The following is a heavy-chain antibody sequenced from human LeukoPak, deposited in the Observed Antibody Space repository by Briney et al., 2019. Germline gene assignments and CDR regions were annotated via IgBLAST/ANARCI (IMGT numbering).Heavy chain of an antibody. D-gene: IGHD3-3*02. CDR1: GFTFSSYS. V-gene: IGHV3-21*04. Sequence: GGSLRLSCAASGFTFSSYSMNWVRQAPGKGLEWVSFISSSSYIYYADSVKGRFTISRDNAKNFLYLQMNSLRAEDMALYYCAKDSHSDIFGAFDIWGQGTMVTVSS. CDR2: ISSSSYI. CDR3: AKDSHSDIFGAFDI. J-gene: IGHJ3*02.